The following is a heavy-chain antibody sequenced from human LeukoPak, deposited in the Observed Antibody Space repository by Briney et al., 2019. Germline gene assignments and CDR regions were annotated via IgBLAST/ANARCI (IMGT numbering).Heavy chain of an antibody. CDR2: LSGSGSSA. CDR1: GFTFSTYA. Sequence: QPGGSLRLSCAASGFTFSTYAMSWVRQAPGKGLEWVSGLSGSGSSAYYADSVKGRFTISRDNSKNTLYLHMNSLRAEDTAVYYCAKDIREHDSSGYYPDDAFDVWGQGTMVTVSS. V-gene: IGHV3-23*01. D-gene: IGHD3-22*01. CDR3: AKDIREHDSSGYYPDDAFDV. J-gene: IGHJ3*01.